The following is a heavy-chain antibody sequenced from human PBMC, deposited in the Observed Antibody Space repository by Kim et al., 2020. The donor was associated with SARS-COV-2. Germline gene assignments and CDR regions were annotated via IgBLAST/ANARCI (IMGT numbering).Heavy chain of an antibody. CDR3: QVWDVLRPLDY. Sequence: GGSLRLSCAASGFSFSSYGMHWVRQAPGKGLEWVAVISYDGSNKFYEDSVKGRFTISRDTSKNTLYLQMNSLRAEDTAVYRCQVWDVLRPLDYWGQGTLVTVSS. V-gene: IGHV3-30*03. J-gene: IGHJ4*02. CDR2: ISYDGSNK. CDR1: GFSFSSYG. D-gene: IGHD1-26*01.